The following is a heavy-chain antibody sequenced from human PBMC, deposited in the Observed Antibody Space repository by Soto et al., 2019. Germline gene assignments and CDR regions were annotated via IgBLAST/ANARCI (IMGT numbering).Heavy chain of an antibody. CDR3: ARVRYYGSGSSINWFDP. Sequence: QVQLVKSGGGLLKPGGSLRLSCAASGFTFSDYYMSWIRQAPGKGLEWVSYISSSGSTIYYADSVKGRFTISRDNAKNSLYLQMNSLRAEDTAVYYCARVRYYGSGSSINWFDPWGQGTLVTVSS. CDR2: ISSSGSTI. D-gene: IGHD3-10*01. CDR1: GFTFSDYY. V-gene: IGHV3-11*01. J-gene: IGHJ5*02.